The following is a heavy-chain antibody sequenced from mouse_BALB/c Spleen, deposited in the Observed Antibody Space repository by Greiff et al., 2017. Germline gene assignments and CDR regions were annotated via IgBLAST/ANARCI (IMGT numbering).Heavy chain of an antibody. J-gene: IGHJ3*01. Sequence: VQLQQSGAELAKPGASVKMSCKASGYTFTSYWMHWVKQRPGQGLEWIGYINPSTGYTEYNQKFKDKATLTADKSSSTAYMQLSSLTSEDSAVYYCARSEYGGPLAYWGQGTLVTVSA. D-gene: IGHD1-1*02. CDR2: INPSTGYT. CDR1: GYTFTSYW. V-gene: IGHV1-7*01. CDR3: ARSEYGGPLAY.